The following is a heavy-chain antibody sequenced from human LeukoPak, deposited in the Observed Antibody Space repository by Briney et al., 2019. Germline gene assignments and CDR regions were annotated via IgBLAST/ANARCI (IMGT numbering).Heavy chain of an antibody. Sequence: PSQTLSLTCTVSGVSISSGSYYWSWIRQPAGKGLEWIGRIYTSGSTNYNPSLKSRVTISVDTSKNQFSLKLSSVTAADTAVYYCAGLGTTTGYYYMDVWGKGTTVTVSS. CDR3: AGLGTTTGYYYMDV. D-gene: IGHD7-27*01. CDR2: IYTSGST. CDR1: GVSISSGSYY. J-gene: IGHJ6*03. V-gene: IGHV4-61*02.